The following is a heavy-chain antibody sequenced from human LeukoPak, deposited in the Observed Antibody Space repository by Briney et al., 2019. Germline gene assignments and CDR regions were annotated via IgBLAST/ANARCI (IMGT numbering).Heavy chain of an antibody. J-gene: IGHJ4*02. CDR3: AREDCYDSSGYD. CDR2: IYSGGST. Sequence: GGSLRLSCAASGFTVSSNYMSWVRQAPGKGLEWVSIIYSGGSTYYADSVKGRFTISRDNSKNTLCLQMNSLRAEDTAVYYCAREDCYDSSGYDWGQGTLVTVSS. CDR1: GFTVSSNY. D-gene: IGHD3-22*01. V-gene: IGHV3-53*01.